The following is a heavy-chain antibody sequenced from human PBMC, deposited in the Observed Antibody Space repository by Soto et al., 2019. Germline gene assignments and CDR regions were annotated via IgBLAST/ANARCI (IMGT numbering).Heavy chain of an antibody. V-gene: IGHV5-51*01. Sequence: VASLKISCKVSGYNFAGYWIAWVRQMPGKGLELMGIIYPSDSDTRYRPSFQGQVTISADKSISSAYLQWSSLRASDTAMYYCARGGVSTRTFDYWGQGTLVTVSS. D-gene: IGHD3-3*01. CDR2: IYPSDSDT. J-gene: IGHJ4*02. CDR3: ARGGVSTRTFDY. CDR1: GYNFAGYW.